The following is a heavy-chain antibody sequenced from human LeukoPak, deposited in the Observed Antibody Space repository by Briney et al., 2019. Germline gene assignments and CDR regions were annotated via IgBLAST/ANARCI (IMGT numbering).Heavy chain of an antibody. CDR3: ARGRTTRFFDY. CDR1: GFTFSSYA. Sequence: GASLRLSCAASGFTFSSYAMHWVRQAPGKGLEWVAVISYDGSNKYYADSVKGRFTISRDNSKNTLYLQMNSLRAEDTAVYYCARGRTTRFFDYWGQGTLVTVSS. V-gene: IGHV3-30*04. J-gene: IGHJ4*02. CDR2: ISYDGSNK. D-gene: IGHD4-17*01.